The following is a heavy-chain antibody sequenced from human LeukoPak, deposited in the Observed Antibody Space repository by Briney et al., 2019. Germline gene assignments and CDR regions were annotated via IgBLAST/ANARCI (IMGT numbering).Heavy chain of an antibody. J-gene: IGHJ4*02. CDR2: IYTSGST. D-gene: IGHD3-16*02. Sequence: NPSETLSLTCTVSGGSISSGSYYWSWIRQPAGKGLEWIGRIYTSGSTNYSPSLKSRVTISVDTSKNQFSLKLSSVTAADTAVYYCARANYDYVWGSYRHDYWGQGTLVTVSS. CDR3: ARANYDYVWGSYRHDY. CDR1: GGSISSGSYY. V-gene: IGHV4-61*02.